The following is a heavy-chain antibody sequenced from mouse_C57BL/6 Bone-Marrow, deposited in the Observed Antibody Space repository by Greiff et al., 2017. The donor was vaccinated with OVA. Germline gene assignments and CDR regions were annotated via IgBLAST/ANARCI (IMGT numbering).Heavy chain of an antibody. V-gene: IGHV5-4*01. CDR2: ISDGGSYT. Sequence: EVQGVESGGGLVKPGGSLKLSCAASGFTFSSYAMSWVRQTPEKRLEWVATISDGGSYTYYPDNVKGRFTISRDNAKNNLYLQMSHLKSEDTAMYYCARESGSNHAYWGQGTLVTVSA. CDR3: ARESGSNHAY. J-gene: IGHJ3*01. D-gene: IGHD1-1*01. CDR1: GFTFSSYA.